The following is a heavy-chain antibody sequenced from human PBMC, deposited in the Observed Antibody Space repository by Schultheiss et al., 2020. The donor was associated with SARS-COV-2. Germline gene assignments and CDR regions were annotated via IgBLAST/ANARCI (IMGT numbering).Heavy chain of an antibody. CDR2: ISYSGIT. D-gene: IGHD3-16*01. V-gene: IGHV4-59*08. CDR1: GGSFSGYY. J-gene: IGHJ3*02. Sequence: SETLSLTCAVYGGSFSGYYWSWIRQPAGKGLEWIGYISYSGITNYNPSLKSRVSISADTSKSRFSLKVTSVTGADTAVYYCARRGATFFAFDIWGQGTMVTVSS. CDR3: ARRGATFFAFDI.